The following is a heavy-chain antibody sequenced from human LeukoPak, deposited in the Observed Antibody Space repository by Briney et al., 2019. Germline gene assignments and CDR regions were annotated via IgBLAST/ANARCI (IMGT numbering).Heavy chain of an antibody. CDR1: GYTFTGYY. Sequence: ASVKVSCKASGYTFTGYYMHWVRQAPGQGLEWMGGINPNSGGTNYAQKFQGRVTMTRDTSISTAYMELSRLRSDDTAVYYCARKDSYYDSSGYDYWGQGTLVTVSS. CDR2: INPNSGGT. D-gene: IGHD3-22*01. CDR3: ARKDSYYDSSGYDY. V-gene: IGHV1-2*02. J-gene: IGHJ4*02.